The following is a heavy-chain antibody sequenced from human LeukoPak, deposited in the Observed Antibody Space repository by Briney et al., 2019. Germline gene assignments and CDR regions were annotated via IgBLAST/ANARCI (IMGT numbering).Heavy chain of an antibody. Sequence: PGGSLRLSCAASGITFSSYAMHWVRQAPGKGLEWVTVISSDGNGKSYAHSVKGRFTISRDNSKNTVFLQMNSLRGEDTALYHCAKDLLGHWSFDYWGQGALVTVSS. CDR1: GITFSSYA. V-gene: IGHV3-30*18. CDR3: AKDLLGHWSFDY. CDR2: ISSDGNGK. D-gene: IGHD1-1*01. J-gene: IGHJ4*02.